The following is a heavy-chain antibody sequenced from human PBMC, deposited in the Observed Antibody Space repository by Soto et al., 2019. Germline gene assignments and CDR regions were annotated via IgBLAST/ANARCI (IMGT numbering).Heavy chain of an antibody. D-gene: IGHD1-20*01. J-gene: IGHJ4*02. CDR1: GDSISDTIYY. V-gene: IGHV4-39*02. CDR3: ARDVITGSYLVYFDY. CDR2: IHYSGST. Sequence: SETLSLTCRVSGDSISDTIYYWGWIRQPPGMGLEWIGSIHYSGSTQFHPSFKSRVTISVDTSKNEFSLRLRSVTAADTAVYYCARDVITGSYLVYFDYWGQGTLVTVSS.